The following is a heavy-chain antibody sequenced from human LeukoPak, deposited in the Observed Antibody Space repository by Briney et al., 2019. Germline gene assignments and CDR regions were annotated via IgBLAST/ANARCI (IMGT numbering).Heavy chain of an antibody. Sequence: SQTLSLTCAISGDSVSSNSAAWNWIRQSPSRGLEWLGRTYYRSKWYSDYAVSVKSRITINPDTSKNQFSLQLNSVTPEDTAVYYCAVLYDSSGLDYYYGMDVWGQGTTVTVSS. J-gene: IGHJ6*02. V-gene: IGHV6-1*01. CDR3: AVLYDSSGLDYYYGMDV. CDR2: TYYRSKWYS. D-gene: IGHD3-22*01. CDR1: GDSVSSNSAA.